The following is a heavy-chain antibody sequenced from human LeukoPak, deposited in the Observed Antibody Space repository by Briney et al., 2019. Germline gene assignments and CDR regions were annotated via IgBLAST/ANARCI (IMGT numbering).Heavy chain of an antibody. CDR1: GFTFSSYA. D-gene: IGHD3-3*01. J-gene: IGHJ4*02. CDR3: ARDHYTVPTWTCLDY. V-gene: IGHV3-30*04. Sequence: PGGSLRLSCAASGFTFSSYAVHWVRQAPGKGLEWVAVISYDGSNKYYADSVKGRFTISRDNSKNTLYLQMNSLRAEDTAVYYCARDHYTVPTWTCLDYWGQGTLVTVSS. CDR2: ISYDGSNK.